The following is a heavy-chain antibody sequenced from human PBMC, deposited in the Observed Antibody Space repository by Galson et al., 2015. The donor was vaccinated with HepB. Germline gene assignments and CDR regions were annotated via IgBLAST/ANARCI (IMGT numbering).Heavy chain of an antibody. CDR1: GFTFSSYG. CDR3: ARGLHKWEPRSFSY. D-gene: IGHD1-26*01. Sequence: SLRLSCAASGFTFSSYGMHWVRQAPGKGLEWVAVIWYDGSNKYYADSVKGRFTISRDNSKNTLYLQMNSLRAEDTAVYYCARGLHKWEPRSFSYWGQGTLVTVSS. CDR2: IWYDGSNK. V-gene: IGHV3-33*08. J-gene: IGHJ4*02.